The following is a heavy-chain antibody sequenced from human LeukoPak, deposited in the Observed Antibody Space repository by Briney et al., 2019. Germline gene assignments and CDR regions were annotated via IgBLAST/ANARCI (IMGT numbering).Heavy chain of an antibody. CDR3: AKVMIPFAFDI. CDR2: ISYDGSNK. D-gene: IGHD3-16*01. J-gene: IGHJ3*02. V-gene: IGHV3-30*18. Sequence: GGSLRLSCAASGFTFSNYGMHWVRQAPGKGLEWVPVISYDGSNKYYADSVKGRFTISRDNSKNTLYLQMNSLRAEDTAVYYCAKVMIPFAFDIWGQGTMVTVSS. CDR1: GFTFSNYG.